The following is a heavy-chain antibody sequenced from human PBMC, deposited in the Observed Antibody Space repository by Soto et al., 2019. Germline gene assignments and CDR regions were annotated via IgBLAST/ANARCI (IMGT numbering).Heavy chain of an antibody. Sequence: QVQLQESGPGLVKPSQTLSLTCTVSGGSISHTAYYWNWLRQHPGKGLEWIGYIRYTGSPSYNPSLKSRLTISLDTSKNQFSLHLSSVTAAETAVYYCAGGSDGYKSGYWGQGTLVSVSS. CDR1: GGSISHTAYY. J-gene: IGHJ4*02. D-gene: IGHD5-12*01. V-gene: IGHV4-31*03. CDR3: AGGSDGYKSGY. CDR2: IRYTGSP.